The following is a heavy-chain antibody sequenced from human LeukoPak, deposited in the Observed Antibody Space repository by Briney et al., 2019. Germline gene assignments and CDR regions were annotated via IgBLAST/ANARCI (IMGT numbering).Heavy chain of an antibody. CDR1: GFTFTNSA. Sequence: ASVKVSCKASGFTFTNSAVQWVRQARGQRLEWIGWIVVGCGNTNYARKFQERVTITRDMSTNTAYMELSSLRSEDTAVYYCAADLTFWSGYYRFDCWGQGTLVTVSS. D-gene: IGHD3-3*01. J-gene: IGHJ4*02. CDR3: AADLTFWSGYYRFDC. CDR2: IVVGCGNT. V-gene: IGHV1-58*01.